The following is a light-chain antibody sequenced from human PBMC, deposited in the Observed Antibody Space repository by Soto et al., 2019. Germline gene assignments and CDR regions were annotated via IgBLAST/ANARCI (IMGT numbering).Light chain of an antibody. V-gene: IGKV3-20*01. CDR3: HQYGSAPST. CDR2: GAS. Sequence: LSLSPRQRASLSYRASQSLSSNYVAWYQQKPGQAPRLLISGASNRATGTPDRFRGSGSGTDFTLTITRLEPEDFAVYYCHQYGSAPSTFGQGTKVDIK. CDR1: QSLSSNY. J-gene: IGKJ1*01.